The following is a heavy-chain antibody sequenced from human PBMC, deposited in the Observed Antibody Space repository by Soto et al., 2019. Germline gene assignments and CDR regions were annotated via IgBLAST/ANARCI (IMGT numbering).Heavy chain of an antibody. CDR3: AREGIRGLSDAYDL. CDR2: ISTHNGNT. CDR1: VFTSSG. V-gene: IGHV1-18*04. Sequence: QVQLVQSGAEVKKPGASVKVSCKASVFTSSGISWVRQAPGQGLEWTGWISTHNGNTIYAKRFQGRVILTIDTSTTTVYMEVRRLRSDDTAVYFCAREGIRGLSDAYDLWGQGTMVSVSS. D-gene: IGHD3-10*01. J-gene: IGHJ3*01.